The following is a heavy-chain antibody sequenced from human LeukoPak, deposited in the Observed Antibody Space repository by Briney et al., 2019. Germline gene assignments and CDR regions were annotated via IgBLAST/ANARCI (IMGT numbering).Heavy chain of an antibody. CDR3: VRDRTTNTYDS. CDR1: GFTFNNYE. V-gene: IGHV3-48*03. D-gene: IGHD1-14*01. CDR2: ISSRGGTI. Sequence: GGSLRLSCAASGFTFNNYEMNWVRQAPGKGLEWISYISSRGGTIHYADSAKGRFTISRDNTKNSLYLQMNSLRAEDTAVYYCVRDRTTNTYDSWGQGTLVTVSS. J-gene: IGHJ4*02.